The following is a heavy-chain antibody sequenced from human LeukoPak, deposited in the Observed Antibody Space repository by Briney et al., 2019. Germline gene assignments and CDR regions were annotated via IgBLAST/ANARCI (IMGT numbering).Heavy chain of an antibody. CDR1: GGSLSGYY. V-gene: IGHV4-34*01. CDR2: INHSGST. CDR3: ARGPSGSDY. D-gene: IGHD3-10*01. J-gene: IGHJ4*02. Sequence: SETLSLTCAVYGGSLSGYYWSWIRQPPGKGLEWIGEINHSGSTNYNPSLKSRVTISVDTSKNQFSLKLSSVTAADTAVYYCARGPSGSDYWGQGTLVTVSS.